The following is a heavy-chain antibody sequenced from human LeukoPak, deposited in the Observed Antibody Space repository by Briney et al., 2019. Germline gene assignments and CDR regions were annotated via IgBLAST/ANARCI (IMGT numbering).Heavy chain of an antibody. CDR2: ISYDGSNK. CDR1: GFTFSSYA. J-gene: IGHJ4*02. V-gene: IGHV3-30-3*01. D-gene: IGHD5-18*01. CDR3: AREGGGYSYGCYFDY. Sequence: GRSLRLSCAASGFTFSSYAMHWVRQAPGKGLEWVAVISYDGSNKYYADSVKGRFTISRDNSKNTLYLQMNSLRAEDTAVYYCAREGGGYSYGCYFDYWGQGTLVTVSS.